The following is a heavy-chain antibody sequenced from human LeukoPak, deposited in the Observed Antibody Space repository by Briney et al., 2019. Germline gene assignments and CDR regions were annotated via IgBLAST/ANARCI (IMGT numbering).Heavy chain of an antibody. V-gene: IGHV4-34*01. Sequence: SETLSLTCAVYGGSFSGHYWTWIRQPPGKGLEWIGESTHSGSTNYNPSLKSRVTISVDTSKNQFSLKLTSVTAADTAVYHCARGRTGAAALDFWGPGTLVTVSS. D-gene: IGHD2-2*01. CDR1: GGSFSGHY. CDR2: STHSGST. J-gene: IGHJ4*02. CDR3: ARGRTGAAALDF.